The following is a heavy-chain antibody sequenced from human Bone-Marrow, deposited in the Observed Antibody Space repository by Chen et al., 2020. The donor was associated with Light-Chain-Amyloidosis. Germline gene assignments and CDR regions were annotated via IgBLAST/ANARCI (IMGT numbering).Heavy chain of an antibody. V-gene: IGHV4-39*07. CDR2: IYYSGNT. CDR1: GGSIMSSSNF. Sequence: QLQLQESGPRLVKSSGTLSLTCTVSGGSIMSSSNFWGWLRQAPGKGLEWIGSIYYSGNTYMNSSLENRVAMSVDASNNQFCLGLNSVTAADAAVYYCAYAGIVGVASWGQGTLVTVSS. D-gene: IGHD1-26*01. CDR3: AYAGIVGVAS. J-gene: IGHJ4*02.